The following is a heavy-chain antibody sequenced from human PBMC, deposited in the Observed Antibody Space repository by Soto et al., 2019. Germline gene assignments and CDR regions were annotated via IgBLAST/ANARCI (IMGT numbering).Heavy chain of an antibody. V-gene: IGHV5-10-1*01. J-gene: IGHJ6*02. CDR1: GYSFTSYW. CDR2: IDPSDSYT. D-gene: IGHD2-15*01. CDR3: ARLGYCSGGSCQNYYYYYGMDV. Sequence: PGESLKISCKGSGYSFTSYWISCVRQMPWKGLEWMVRIDPSDSYTNYSPSFQGHVTISADKPISTAYLQRSSLKASDTAMYYCARLGYCSGGSCQNYYYYYGMDVWGQGTTVNVSS.